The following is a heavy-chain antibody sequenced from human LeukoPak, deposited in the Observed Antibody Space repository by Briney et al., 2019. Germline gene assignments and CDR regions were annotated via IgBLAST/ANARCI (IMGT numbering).Heavy chain of an antibody. J-gene: IGHJ6*02. CDR1: GFTVSSNY. Sequence: GGSLRLSCAASGFTVSSNYMSWVRQAPGKGLEWVSVIYSGGSTYYADSVKGRFTISRDNSKNTLYLQMNSLRAEDTAVYYCARGRVSAAGYYYYALDFWGQGTTVTVSS. V-gene: IGHV3-53*01. CDR3: ARGRVSAAGYYYYALDF. CDR2: IYSGGST. D-gene: IGHD6-13*01.